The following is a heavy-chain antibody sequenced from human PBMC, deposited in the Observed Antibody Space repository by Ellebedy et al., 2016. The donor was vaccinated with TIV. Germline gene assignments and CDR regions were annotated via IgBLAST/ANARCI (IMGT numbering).Heavy chain of an antibody. D-gene: IGHD3-22*01. CDR2: INPNSGDT. CDR3: ARAYYYDSIAYYFDS. J-gene: IGHJ4*02. CDR1: GYSFTAYF. V-gene: IGHV1-2*06. Sequence: ASVKVSCKTSGYSFTAYFLHWARQAPGQGLEWMGRINPNSGDTTYAQKFLGRVTLTRDTSISTAYMELSRLRSDDTAVYYCARAYYYDSIAYYFDSWGQGTLVTVSS.